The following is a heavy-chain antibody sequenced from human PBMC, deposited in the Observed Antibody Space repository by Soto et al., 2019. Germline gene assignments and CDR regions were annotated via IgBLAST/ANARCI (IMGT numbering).Heavy chain of an antibody. D-gene: IGHD6-13*01. Sequence: QVQLVQSGAEVKKPGSSVKVSCTASGGTFSSYAISWVRQAPGQGLEWMGGIIPIFGTANYAQKFQGRVTITADESTSTAYMELSILRSEDTAVYYCSRIAAAGHFDYWGQGTLVTVSS. V-gene: IGHV1-69*01. CDR1: GGTFSSYA. CDR3: SRIAAAGHFDY. J-gene: IGHJ4*02. CDR2: IIPIFGTA.